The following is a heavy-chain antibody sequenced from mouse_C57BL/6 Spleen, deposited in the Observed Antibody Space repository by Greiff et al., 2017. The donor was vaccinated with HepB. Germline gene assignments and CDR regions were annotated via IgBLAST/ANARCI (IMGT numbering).Heavy chain of an antibody. J-gene: IGHJ1*03. CDR3: TRDYYGSSPSYFDV. Sequence: DVMLVESGEGLVKPGGSLKLSCAASGFTFSSYAMSWVRQTPEKRLEWVAYISSGGDYIYYADTVKGRFTISRDNARNTLYLQMSSLKSEDTAMYYCTRDYYGSSPSYFDVWGTGTTVTVSS. D-gene: IGHD1-1*01. CDR1: GFTFSSYA. V-gene: IGHV5-9-1*02. CDR2: ISSGGDYI.